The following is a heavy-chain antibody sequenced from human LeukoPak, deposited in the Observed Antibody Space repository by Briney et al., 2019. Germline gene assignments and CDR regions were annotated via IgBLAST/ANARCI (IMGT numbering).Heavy chain of an antibody. Sequence: GESLKISCKGSGYSFTSYWIGWVRQMPGKGLEWMGIIYPGDSDTRYSPSFQGQVTISADKSISTAYLQWSSLKASDTAMYYCARRGYSYGLGGGSNWFDPWGQGTLVTVSS. V-gene: IGHV5-51*01. D-gene: IGHD5-18*01. J-gene: IGHJ5*02. CDR2: IYPGDSDT. CDR1: GYSFTSYW. CDR3: ARRGYSYGLGGGSNWFDP.